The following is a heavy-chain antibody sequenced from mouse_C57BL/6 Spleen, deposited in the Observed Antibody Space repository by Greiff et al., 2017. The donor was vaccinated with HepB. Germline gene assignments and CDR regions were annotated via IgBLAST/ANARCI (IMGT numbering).Heavy chain of an antibody. CDR2: ISNGGGST. Sequence: EVMLVESGGGLVQPGGSLKLSCAASGFTFSDYYMYWVRQTPEKRLEWVAYISNGGGSTYYPDTVKGRFTISRDNAKNTLYLQMSRLKSEDTAMYYCARHEGDGYYWGAMDYWGQGTSVTVSS. CDR1: GFTFSDYY. CDR3: ARHEGDGYYWGAMDY. J-gene: IGHJ4*01. V-gene: IGHV5-12*01. D-gene: IGHD2-3*01.